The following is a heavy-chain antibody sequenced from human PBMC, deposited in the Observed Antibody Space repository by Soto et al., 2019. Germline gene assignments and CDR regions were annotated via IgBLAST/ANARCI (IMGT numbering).Heavy chain of an antibody. J-gene: IGHJ5*02. V-gene: IGHV3-23*01. CDR3: ARDPGGHYCTSTSCLYFSDP. CDR2: ISDSGST. D-gene: IGHD2-2*01. CDR1: GFTFSNHA. Sequence: EVQLLESGGALVQPGGSLRLSCAASGFTFSNHAMNWVRQAPGKGLEWVSTISDSGSTYYADSVKGRSTISRDNSKSTLYLQMNSLRAEDTAVYYCARDPGGHYCTSTSCLYFSDPWGQGPLFIVSS.